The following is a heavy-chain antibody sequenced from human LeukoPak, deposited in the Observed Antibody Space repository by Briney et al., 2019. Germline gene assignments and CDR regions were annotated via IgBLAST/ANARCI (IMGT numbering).Heavy chain of an antibody. CDR3: ARVMGSYATDY. J-gene: IGHJ4*02. CDR2: ISKTDSST. CDR1: GFTFSDYY. D-gene: IGHD3-16*01. Sequence: RLSCTASGFTFSDYYMSWIRQAPGKGLEWVSYISKTDSSTNYADSVRGRFTISRDDAKSSLYLQMNSLRAEDTAVYYCARVMGSYATDYWGQGTLVTVSS. V-gene: IGHV3-11*04.